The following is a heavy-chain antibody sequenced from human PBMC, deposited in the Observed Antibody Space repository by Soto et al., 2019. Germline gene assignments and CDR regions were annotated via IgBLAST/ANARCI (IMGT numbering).Heavy chain of an antibody. J-gene: IGHJ6*02. CDR1: GGSFSGYY. CDR3: ARGDSMKPYYYYGMDV. CDR2: INHSGST. Sequence: SETLSLTCAVYGGSFSGYYWSWIRQPPGKGLEWIGEINHSGSTNYNPSLKSRVTISVDTSKNQFSLKLSSVTAADTAVYYCARGDSMKPYYYYGMDVWGQETTVTVSS. D-gene: IGHD3-22*01. V-gene: IGHV4-34*01.